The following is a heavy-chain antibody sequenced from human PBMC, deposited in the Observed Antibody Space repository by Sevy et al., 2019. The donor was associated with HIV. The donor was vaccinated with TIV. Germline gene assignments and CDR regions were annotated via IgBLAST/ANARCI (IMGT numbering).Heavy chain of an antibody. CDR1: DDSITTYF. J-gene: IGHJ5*01. CDR3: ARGRRPGGLAADAWFDS. CDR2: IYSRGDG. V-gene: IGHV4-4*07. Sequence: SETLSLTCTVSDDSITTYFWNWVRQPAGKGLEWIGRIYSRGDGNYNPAFKSRVTMSVDTSKNQVSLRFTSVPAADTAVYFCARGRRPGGLAADAWFDSWGQGILVTVSS. D-gene: IGHD6-13*01.